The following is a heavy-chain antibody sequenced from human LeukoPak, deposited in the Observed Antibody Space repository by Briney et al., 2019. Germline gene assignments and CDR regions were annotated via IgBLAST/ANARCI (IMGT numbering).Heavy chain of an antibody. V-gene: IGHV4-30-4*08. CDR1: GGSISSGDYY. D-gene: IGHD3-3*01. J-gene: IGHJ4*02. Sequence: SETLSLTCTVSGGSISSGDYYWSWIRQPPGKGLEWIGYIYYSGSTYYNPSLKSRVTISVDTSKNQFSLKLSSVTAADTAVYYCARDSYDFWSGYYFDYWGQGTLVTVSS. CDR3: ARDSYDFWSGYYFDY. CDR2: IYYSGST.